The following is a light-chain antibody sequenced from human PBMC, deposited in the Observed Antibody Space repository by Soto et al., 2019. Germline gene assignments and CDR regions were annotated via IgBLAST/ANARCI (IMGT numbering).Light chain of an antibody. V-gene: IGKV3-20*01. CDR3: QQYGSSPVT. CDR2: GAS. CDR1: QSVSSSY. Sequence: EIVLTQSPGTLSLSPGERATLSCRASQSVSSSYLAWYQQKPGQAPRLLIYGASSRATGIPDRFSGSGSGTDFTLTIGRLEPEDFAVYYCQQYGSSPVTFGQGTKLEIK. J-gene: IGKJ2*01.